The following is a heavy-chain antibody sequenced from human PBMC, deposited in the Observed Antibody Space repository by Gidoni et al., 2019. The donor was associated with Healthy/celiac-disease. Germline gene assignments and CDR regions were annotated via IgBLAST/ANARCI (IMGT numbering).Heavy chain of an antibody. D-gene: IGHD6-19*01. Sequence: QVQLVASGGGVVQPGRSLRLSCAASGFTFRSYGMHWVRQAPGKGLEWVAVIWYDGSNKYYADSVKSRFTISRDNSKNTLYLQMNSLRAEDTAVYYCARGLLVAGTDTKIDYWGQGTLVTVSS. V-gene: IGHV3-33*01. J-gene: IGHJ4*02. CDR2: IWYDGSNK. CDR3: ARGLLVAGTDTKIDY. CDR1: GFTFRSYG.